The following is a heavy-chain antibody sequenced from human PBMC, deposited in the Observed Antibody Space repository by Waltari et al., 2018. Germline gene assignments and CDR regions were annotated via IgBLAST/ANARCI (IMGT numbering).Heavy chain of an antibody. J-gene: IGHJ6*02. Sequence: QVQLQESGPGLVKPSETLSLTCSVSGYSITSDFSWAWVRQSPGKGLEWIGHLTQTGSAYHNPSLRRRLTISIDTSRNQFALNLRSVTAADSAEYYCAVLTGTTQFYYNFLHVWGQGITVTVSS. CDR3: AVLTGTTQFYYNFLHV. CDR2: LTQTGSA. D-gene: IGHD1-20*01. CDR1: GYSITSDFS. V-gene: IGHV4-38-2*02.